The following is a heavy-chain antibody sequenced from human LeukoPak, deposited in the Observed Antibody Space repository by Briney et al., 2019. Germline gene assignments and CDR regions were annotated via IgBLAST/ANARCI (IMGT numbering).Heavy chain of an antibody. D-gene: IGHD1-26*01. Sequence: GGTLRLSCAASGFAFSTYWMACVREAPGKGQEWVANIKGDESARHQADSVKGRFTISRDNAQNSVYLQMSSLRGEDTAVYYCARDVVGSLDYWGQGTLVTVSS. J-gene: IGHJ4*02. CDR2: IKGDESAR. CDR3: ARDVVGSLDY. CDR1: GFAFSTYW. V-gene: IGHV3-7*01.